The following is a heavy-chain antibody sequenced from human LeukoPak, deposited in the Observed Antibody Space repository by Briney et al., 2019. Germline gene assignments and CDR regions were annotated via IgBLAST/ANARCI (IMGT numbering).Heavy chain of an antibody. CDR2: IHSGDNT. V-gene: IGHV3-66*04. Sequence: GGSLRLSCAASGFTVSNNYMSWVRQAPGKGLEWASAIHSGDNTYHADSVKGRFTISRDNSKNTLYLQMNSLRAEDTAVYYCARHYYGAASDWGQGTLVTVSS. D-gene: IGHD3-22*01. CDR1: GFTVSNNY. J-gene: IGHJ4*02. CDR3: ARHYYGAASD.